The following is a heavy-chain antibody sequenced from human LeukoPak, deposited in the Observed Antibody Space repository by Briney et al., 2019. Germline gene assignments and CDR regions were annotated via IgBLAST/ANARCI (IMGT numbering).Heavy chain of an antibody. D-gene: IGHD2-21*02. V-gene: IGHV4-61*01. CDR3: ARGKWGPVVTAIRPYYYYYMDV. CDR2: IYYSGST. J-gene: IGHJ6*03. CDR1: GGSISSGSYY. Sequence: PSQTLSLTCTVSGGSISSGSYYWSWIRQPPGKGLEWIGYIYYSGSTNYNPSLKSRVTISVDTSKNQFSLKLSSVTAADTAVYYCARGKWGPVVTAIRPYYYYYMDVWGKGTTVTISS.